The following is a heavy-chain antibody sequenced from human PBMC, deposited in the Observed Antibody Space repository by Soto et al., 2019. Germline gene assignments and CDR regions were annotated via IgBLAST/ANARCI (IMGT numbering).Heavy chain of an antibody. CDR3: ARAPGPPYYYYYGMDV. CDR2: ISSSSSYI. CDR1: GFTFSSYS. J-gene: IGHJ6*02. Sequence: EVQLVESGGGLVKPGGSLRLSCAASGFTFSSYSMNWVRQAPGKGLEWVSSISSSSSYIYYADSVKGRFTISRDNAKNSLYLQMNSLRAEYTAVYYCARAPGPPYYYYYGMDVWGQGTTVTVSS. V-gene: IGHV3-21*01.